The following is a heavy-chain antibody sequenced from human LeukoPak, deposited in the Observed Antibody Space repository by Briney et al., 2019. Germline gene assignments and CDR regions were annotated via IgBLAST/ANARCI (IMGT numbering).Heavy chain of an antibody. J-gene: IGHJ4*02. CDR1: GFTFTKDW. CDR3: ARGIYGNFDY. V-gene: IGHV3-74*01. D-gene: IGHD3-10*01. Sequence: PGGSLRLSCAASGFTFTKDWRHWVRQVPRKGLIWVSRINNEGNDTNYADSVKGRFTISRDNAKNTLYLQMNSLRAEDTAVYYCARGIYGNFDYWGQGSLVTVSS. CDR2: INNEGNDT.